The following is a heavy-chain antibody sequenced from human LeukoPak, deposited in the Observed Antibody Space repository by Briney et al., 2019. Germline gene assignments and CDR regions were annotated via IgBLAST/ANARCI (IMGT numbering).Heavy chain of an antibody. CDR2: INPNSGGT. J-gene: IGHJ4*02. V-gene: IGHV1-2*02. CDR1: GYIFTGYY. Sequence: ASVKVSCKTSGYIFTGYYMHWVRQAPGQGLEWMGWINPNSGGTNYAQKFQGRVTMTRDTSISTAYMELSRLRSDDTAVYYCARAPIASLAGGDYWGQGTLVTVSS. D-gene: IGHD2-2*01. CDR3: ARAPIASLAGGDY.